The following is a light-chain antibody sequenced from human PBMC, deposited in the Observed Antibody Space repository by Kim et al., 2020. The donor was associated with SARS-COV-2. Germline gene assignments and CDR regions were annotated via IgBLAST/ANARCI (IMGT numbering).Light chain of an antibody. CDR1: QSVSSRY. Sequence: EVVLTQSPGPLSLSPGETATLSCRASQSVSSRYLAWYRHKPGQAPRLLIYGASSRATGIPDRISGSGSGTDFTLTIRRVEPEDFAVYYCQQYGGSPPRLTFGQGTKLEI. CDR3: QQYGGSPPRLT. CDR2: GAS. J-gene: IGKJ2*01. V-gene: IGKV3-20*01.